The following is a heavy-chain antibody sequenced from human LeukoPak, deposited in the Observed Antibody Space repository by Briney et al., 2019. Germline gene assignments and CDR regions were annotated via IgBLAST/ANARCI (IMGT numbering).Heavy chain of an antibody. Sequence: SVTVSFKASGGTFISYAISWVRQAPGQGLEWMGGIIPIFGTANYAQKFQGRVTITADESTSTAYMELSSLRSEDTAVYYCARSATWFGELGDFDYWGQGTLVTVSS. V-gene: IGHV1-69*13. CDR2: IIPIFGTA. CDR3: ARSATWFGELGDFDY. J-gene: IGHJ4*02. D-gene: IGHD3-10*01. CDR1: GGTFISYA.